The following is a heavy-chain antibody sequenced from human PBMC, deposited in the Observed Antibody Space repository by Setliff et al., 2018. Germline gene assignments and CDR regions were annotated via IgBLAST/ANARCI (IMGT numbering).Heavy chain of an antibody. CDR3: ARDKPEGYNFWSGYLGGGLMDV. CDR1: GGSFSGYY. CDR2: INHSGNT. V-gene: IGHV4-34*01. D-gene: IGHD3-3*01. J-gene: IGHJ6*02. Sequence: PSETLSLTCAVYGGSFSGYYWSWIRQPPGKGLEWIGEINHSGNTNYNPSLKSRVTISVDTSKNQFSLKLSSVTAADTAVYYCARDKPEGYNFWSGYLGGGLMDVWGQGTTVTVSS.